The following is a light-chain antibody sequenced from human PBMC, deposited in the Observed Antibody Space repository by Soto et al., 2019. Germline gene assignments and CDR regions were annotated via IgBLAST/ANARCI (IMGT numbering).Light chain of an antibody. CDR1: STNIGRNT. CDR2: TNS. Sequence: QSVVTQPPSTSGTPGQRVTISCSGSSTNIGRNTVNWYQQFPGRAPKLLIYTNSLRPSGVPDRFSASKSGTSASLSISDLQSEDEADYYCAAWDDSLNGPVFGGGTKVTVL. J-gene: IGLJ2*01. CDR3: AAWDDSLNGPV. V-gene: IGLV1-44*01.